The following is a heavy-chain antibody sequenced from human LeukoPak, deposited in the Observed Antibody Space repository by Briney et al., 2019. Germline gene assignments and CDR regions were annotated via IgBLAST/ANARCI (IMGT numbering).Heavy chain of an antibody. CDR3: TKHGDNADYTIFYWFDP. CDR2: IYKSGST. D-gene: IGHD3-3*01. V-gene: IGHV4-39*01. CDR1: GGSISSTTYY. Sequence: SETLSLTCTVSGGSISSTTYYWAWIRQPPGKGLEWIGSIYKSGSTYYTPSLKTRVTMSVDTSKNQFSLKLNSVTATDTAVYYCTKHGDNADYTIFYWFDPWGQGALVTASS. J-gene: IGHJ5*02.